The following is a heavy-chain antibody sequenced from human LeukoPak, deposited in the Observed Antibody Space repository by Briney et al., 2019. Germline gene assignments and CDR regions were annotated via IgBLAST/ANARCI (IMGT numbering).Heavy chain of an antibody. CDR2: ISGSGGST. D-gene: IGHD3-3*01. J-gene: IGHJ4*02. Sequence: GGSLRLSCAASGLTFSSYAMSWVRQAPGKGLEWVSAISGSGGSTYYADSVKGRFTISRDNSKNTLYLQMNSLRAEDTAVYYCAKSPTIFGVVIRYLYFDYWGQGTLVTVSS. V-gene: IGHV3-23*01. CDR3: AKSPTIFGVVIRYLYFDY. CDR1: GLTFSSYA.